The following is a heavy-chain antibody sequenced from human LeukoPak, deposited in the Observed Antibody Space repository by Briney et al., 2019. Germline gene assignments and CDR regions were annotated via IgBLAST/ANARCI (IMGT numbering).Heavy chain of an antibody. D-gene: IGHD2-21*01. CDR3: ARGGVGIVVSNWSDP. CDR1: GFTFSSYE. CDR2: ISSSGNTI. Sequence: GGSLRLSCAASGFTFSSYEMNWVRQAPGEGLEWVSYISSSGNTIYYADSVEGRFTISRDNAKNSLYLQMNSLRTEDTAVYYCARGGVGIVVSNWSDPWGQGTLVTVSS. J-gene: IGHJ5*02. V-gene: IGHV3-48*03.